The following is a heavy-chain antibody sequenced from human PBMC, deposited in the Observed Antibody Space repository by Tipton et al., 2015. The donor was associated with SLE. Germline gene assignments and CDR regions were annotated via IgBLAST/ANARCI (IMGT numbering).Heavy chain of an antibody. Sequence: SLRLSCAASGFTFSTYGMHWVRQAPGKGLEWVAFIRYDGSNKYYVDSVKGRFTTSRDSSKNTLYLQMNRLRAEDTAVYYCVKGADWAGLDVFDIWGQGTMVTVSS. V-gene: IGHV3-30*02. CDR1: GFTFSTYG. CDR3: VKGADWAGLDVFDI. D-gene: IGHD3-9*01. CDR2: IRYDGSNK. J-gene: IGHJ3*02.